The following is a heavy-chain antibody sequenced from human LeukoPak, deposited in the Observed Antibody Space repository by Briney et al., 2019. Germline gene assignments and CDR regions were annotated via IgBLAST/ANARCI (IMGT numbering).Heavy chain of an antibody. D-gene: IGHD3-10*01. Sequence: GGSLRLSCAASGFTFSSYAMSWVRQAPGKGLEWVSGISGSGDSTYYADSVKGRFTISRDNSKNTLYLQMNSLRAEDTAVYYCAKGRTVRGVIALWYWGQGTLVTVTS. CDR1: GFTFSSYA. J-gene: IGHJ4*02. V-gene: IGHV3-23*01. CDR3: AKGRTVRGVIALWY. CDR2: ISGSGDST.